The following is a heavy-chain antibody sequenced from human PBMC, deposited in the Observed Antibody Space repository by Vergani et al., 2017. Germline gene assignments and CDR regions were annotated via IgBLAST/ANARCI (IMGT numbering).Heavy chain of an antibody. Sequence: EVQLLESGGGLVQPGGSLRLSCAASGFTFSSYAMSWVRQAPGKGLEWVSAISGSGGDINYADSVKGRFTTSRDNAKNSLYLQMNSLRAEDTAVYFCVRTGIIGGYPTAGLARYWGQGTLVTVSS. D-gene: IGHD5-12*01. CDR3: VRTGIIGGYPTAGLARY. CDR1: GFTFSSYA. J-gene: IGHJ4*02. CDR2: ISGSGGDI. V-gene: IGHV3-23*01.